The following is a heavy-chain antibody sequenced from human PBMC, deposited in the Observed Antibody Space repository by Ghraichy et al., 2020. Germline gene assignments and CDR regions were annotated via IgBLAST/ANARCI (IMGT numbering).Heavy chain of an antibody. V-gene: IGHV4-4*07. Sequence: SETLSLTCTVSGGSISSYYWSWIRQPAGKGLEWIGRIYTSGSTNYNPSLKSRVTMSVDTSKNQFSLKLSSVTAADTAVYYCARLRNYYDSSGYSYYFDYWGQGTLVTVSS. D-gene: IGHD3-22*01. CDR2: IYTSGST. CDR1: GGSISSYY. CDR3: ARLRNYYDSSGYSYYFDY. J-gene: IGHJ4*02.